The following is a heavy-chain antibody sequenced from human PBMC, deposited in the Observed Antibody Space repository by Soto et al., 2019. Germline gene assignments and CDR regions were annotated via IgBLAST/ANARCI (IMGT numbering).Heavy chain of an antibody. D-gene: IGHD5-18*01. CDR1: GGTFSSYA. V-gene: IGHV1-69*01. Sequence: QVQLVQSGAEVKKTGSSVKVSCKASGGTFSSYAISWVRQAPGQGLEWMGGIIPIFGTANYAQKFQGRVTITADESTSTDYMELSSLRSEDTAVYYCARDAVGYSYLYWGQGTLVTVSS. CDR2: IIPIFGTA. J-gene: IGHJ4*02. CDR3: ARDAVGYSYLY.